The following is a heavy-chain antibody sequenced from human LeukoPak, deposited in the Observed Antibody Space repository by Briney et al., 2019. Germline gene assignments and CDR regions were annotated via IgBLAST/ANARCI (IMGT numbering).Heavy chain of an antibody. J-gene: IGHJ4*02. CDR1: GGTFSTYA. CDR3: ARAQFGYSCNL. V-gene: IGHV1-69*04. CDR2: IIPILDKV. Sequence: ASVKVSCKASGGTFSTYAISWVRQAPGQGPEWMGRIIPILDKVNYAQKFQGRVTITADKSTSTAYMELSSLRSEDTAVYYCARAQFGYSCNLWGQGTLVTVSS. D-gene: IGHD5-18*01.